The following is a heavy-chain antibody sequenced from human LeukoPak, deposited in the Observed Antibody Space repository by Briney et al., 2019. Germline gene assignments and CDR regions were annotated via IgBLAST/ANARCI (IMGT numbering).Heavy chain of an antibody. Sequence: PSETLSLTCTVSGYSLSSAYYWAWIRQPPGKGLEWIGSVYHSGSTYYNPSLKSRVTISVDTSKNQFSLKLSSVTAADTAVYYCARHEAGFGYWGQGTLVTVSS. CDR1: GYSLSSAYY. CDR3: ARHEAGFGY. D-gene: IGHD6-25*01. J-gene: IGHJ4*02. V-gene: IGHV4-38-2*02. CDR2: VYHSGST.